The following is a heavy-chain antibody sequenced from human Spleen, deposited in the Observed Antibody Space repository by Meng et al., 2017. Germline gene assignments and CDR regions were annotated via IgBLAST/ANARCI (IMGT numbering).Heavy chain of an antibody. V-gene: IGHV1-46*01. J-gene: IGHJ6*02. CDR3: ARPKPSSGSHRDFGMDV. D-gene: IGHD3-10*01. Sequence: ASVKVSCKASGYTFTTYRVHWVRQAPGQGLEWMGVINPSGGSTTNAQKFQGRVTMTSDTSTSTVYKELSSLRSEDTAVYYCARPKPSSGSHRDFGMDVWGQGTTVTVSS. CDR2: INPSGGST. CDR1: GYTFTTYR.